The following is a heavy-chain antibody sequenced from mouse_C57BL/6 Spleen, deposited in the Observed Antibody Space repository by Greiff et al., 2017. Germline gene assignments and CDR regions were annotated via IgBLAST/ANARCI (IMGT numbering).Heavy chain of an antibody. CDR1: GYTFTSYW. Sequence: VQLQQPGTELVKPGASVKLSCKASGYTFTSYWMHWVKQRPGQGLEWIGNLNPSNGGTTYNEKFKSKATLTVDKSSSTAYMQLSSLTSEDSAVYYCARRLLLLDYNAMDYWGQGTSVTVSS. CDR2: LNPSNGGT. CDR3: ARRLLLLDYNAMDY. V-gene: IGHV1-53*01. J-gene: IGHJ4*01. D-gene: IGHD2-3*01.